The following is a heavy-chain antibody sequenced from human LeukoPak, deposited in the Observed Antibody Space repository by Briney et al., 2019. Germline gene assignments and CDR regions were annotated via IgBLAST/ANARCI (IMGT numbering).Heavy chain of an antibody. V-gene: IGHV3-30*18. CDR1: GFTFSSYG. J-gene: IGHJ4*02. Sequence: GGSLRLSCAASGFTFSSYGMHWVRQAPGKGLEWVAVISYDGSNKYYADSVKGRFTISRDNSMNTLYLQMNSLRAEDTAVYYCANSPSIAAAGTHYWGQGTLVTASS. CDR3: ANSPSIAAAGTHY. D-gene: IGHD6-13*01. CDR2: ISYDGSNK.